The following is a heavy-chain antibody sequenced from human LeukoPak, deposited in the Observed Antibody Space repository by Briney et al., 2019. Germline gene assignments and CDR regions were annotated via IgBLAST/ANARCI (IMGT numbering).Heavy chain of an antibody. CDR2: IYYSGST. CDR3: ATNLSRHGFDF. J-gene: IGHJ3*01. CDR1: GGSISSSY. V-gene: IGHV4-59*08. D-gene: IGHD2-2*01. Sequence: SETLSLTCTVSGGSISSSYWSWIRQPPGKGLERIGHIYYSGSTNYNPSLKSRVTISVDTSKNQFSLNLSSVTAADTAIYYCATNLSRHGFDFWGQGTMVTVSS.